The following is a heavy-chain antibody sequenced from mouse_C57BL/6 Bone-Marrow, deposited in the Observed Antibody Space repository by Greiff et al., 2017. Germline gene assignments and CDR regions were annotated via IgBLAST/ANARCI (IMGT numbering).Heavy chain of an antibody. CDR1: GYTFTSYW. CDR2: IDPSDSYT. CDR3: ARWGFDYGSSSYAMDY. Sequence: QVQLQQSGAELVRPGTSVKLSCKASGYTFTSYWMHWVKQRPGQGLEWIGVIDPSDSYTNYNQKFKGKATLTVDTSSSTAYMQLSSLTSEDSAVYYCARWGFDYGSSSYAMDYWGQGTSVTVSS. J-gene: IGHJ4*01. V-gene: IGHV1-59*01. D-gene: IGHD1-1*01.